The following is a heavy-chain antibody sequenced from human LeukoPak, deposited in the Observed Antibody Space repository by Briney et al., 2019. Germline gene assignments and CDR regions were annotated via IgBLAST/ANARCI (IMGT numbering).Heavy chain of an antibody. CDR3: ARDVGSSGWYVGYYFDY. CDR1: GGSINSAGYY. CDR2: IYPSGST. Sequence: SQTLSLTCTVSGGSINSAGYYWSWIRQPAGKGLEWIGRIYPSGSTNYNPSLKSRVTMSVDTSKNQFSLKLSSVTAADTAVYYCARDVGSSGWYVGYYFDYWGQGTLVTVSS. D-gene: IGHD6-19*01. J-gene: IGHJ4*02. V-gene: IGHV4-61*02.